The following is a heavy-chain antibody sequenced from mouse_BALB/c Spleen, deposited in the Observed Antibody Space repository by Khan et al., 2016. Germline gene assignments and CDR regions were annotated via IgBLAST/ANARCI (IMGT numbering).Heavy chain of an antibody. CDR2: IFPGSGST. V-gene: IGHV1-77*01. CDR3: AKSYYGYFAMDY. D-gene: IGHD1-2*01. Sequence: QVQLKESGTELPRPGASVKLSCKASGYTFTDYYVNWVKQRTGQGLEWIGEIFPGSGSTYYNEKFKGKATLTADTSSRTAYMQLSSQTSCDSAVYFCAKSYYGYFAMDYWGHGTSVTVSS. CDR1: GYTFTDYY. J-gene: IGHJ4*01.